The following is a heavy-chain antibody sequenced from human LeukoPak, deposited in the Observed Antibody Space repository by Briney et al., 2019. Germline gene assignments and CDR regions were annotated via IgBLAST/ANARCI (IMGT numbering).Heavy chain of an antibody. V-gene: IGHV3-23*01. Sequence: HSGGSLRLSCAASGFTFSSYAMSWVRQAPGKGLEWVSAISGSGGSTYYADSVKGRFTISRDNSKNTLYLQMNSLRAEDTAVYYCAKDPYSSGSRYFDYWGQGTLVTVSS. CDR1: GFTFSSYA. D-gene: IGHD6-19*01. CDR2: ISGSGGST. CDR3: AKDPYSSGSRYFDY. J-gene: IGHJ4*02.